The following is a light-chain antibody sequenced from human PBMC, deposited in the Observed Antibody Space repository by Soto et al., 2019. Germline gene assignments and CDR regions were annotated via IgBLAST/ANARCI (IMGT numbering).Light chain of an antibody. Sequence: QSALTQPASVSGSPGQSITISCTGTSSDVGGYNYVSWYQQHPGKAPKLMIYTVSNRPSGVSNRFSGSKSGNTASLTISGLQAEDEADYYCSSYSSSTTYVFATVTKLTVL. V-gene: IGLV2-14*01. CDR2: TVS. J-gene: IGLJ1*01. CDR3: SSYSSSTTYV. CDR1: SSDVGGYNY.